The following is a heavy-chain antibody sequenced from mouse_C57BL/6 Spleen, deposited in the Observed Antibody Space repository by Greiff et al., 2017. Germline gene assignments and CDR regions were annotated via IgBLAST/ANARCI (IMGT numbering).Heavy chain of an antibody. CDR1: GYAFSSSW. Sequence: QVQLQQSGPELVKPGASVKISCKASGYAFSSSWMNWVKQRPGKGLEWIGRNYPGDGDTNYNGKFKGKATLTADKSSSTAYMQLSSLTSEDSAVYFCARGPNPLHAMDYWGQGTSVTVSS. D-gene: IGHD4-1*01. CDR3: ARGPNPLHAMDY. J-gene: IGHJ4*01. V-gene: IGHV1-82*01. CDR2: NYPGDGDT.